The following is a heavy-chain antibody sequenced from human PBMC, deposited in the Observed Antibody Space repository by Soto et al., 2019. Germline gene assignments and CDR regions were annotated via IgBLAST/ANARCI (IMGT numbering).Heavy chain of an antibody. V-gene: IGHV3-30*18. D-gene: IGHD6-13*01. J-gene: IGHJ4*02. Sequence: QVQLVESGGGVVQPGRSLRLSCAASGFTFSSYGMHWVRQAPGKGLEWVAVISYDGSNKYYADSVKGRFTISRDNSKNTLYLQMKSLRAEDTAVYYCAKYLAAAGSVTDYWGQGTLVTGSS. CDR1: GFTFSSYG. CDR2: ISYDGSNK. CDR3: AKYLAAAGSVTDY.